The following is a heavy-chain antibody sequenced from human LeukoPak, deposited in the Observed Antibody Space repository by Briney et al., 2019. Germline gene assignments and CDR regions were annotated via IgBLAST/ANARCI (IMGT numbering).Heavy chain of an antibody. D-gene: IGHD1-26*01. CDR3: AKVGRGSYPDY. J-gene: IGHJ4*02. CDR2: ISGSGGST. Sequence: PSETLSLTCTVSGYSISSGYYWGWIRQPPGKGLEWVSAISGSGGSTYYADSVKGRFTISRDNSKNTLYLQMNSLRAEDTAVYYCAKVGRGSYPDYWGQGTLVTVSS. V-gene: IGHV3-23*01. CDR1: GYSISSGYY.